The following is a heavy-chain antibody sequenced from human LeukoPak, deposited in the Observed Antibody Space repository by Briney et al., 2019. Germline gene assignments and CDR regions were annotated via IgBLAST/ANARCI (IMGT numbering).Heavy chain of an antibody. D-gene: IGHD6-19*01. CDR1: GYTFTGCY. V-gene: IGHV1-2*02. CDR3: ARDFQQWLVRVDYGMDV. J-gene: IGHJ6*02. Sequence: ASVEVSCKASGYTFTGCYMHWVRQAPGQGLEWMGWINPNSGGTNYAQRFQGRVTMTRDTSISTAYMELSRLRSDDTAVYYCARDFQQWLVRVDYGMDVWGQGTTVTVSS. CDR2: INPNSGGT.